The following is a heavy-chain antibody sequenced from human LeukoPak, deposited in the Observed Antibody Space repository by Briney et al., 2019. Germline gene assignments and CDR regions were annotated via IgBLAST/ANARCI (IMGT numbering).Heavy chain of an antibody. CDR1: GFTFSSYS. Sequence: PGGSLRLSCAASGFTFSSYSMNWVRQAPGKGLEWVSSISSSSCYIYYADSVKGRFTISRDNAKNSLYLQMNSLRAEDTAVYYCARGGYDFWSGYYRYYYYGMDVWGQGTTVTVSS. J-gene: IGHJ6*02. V-gene: IGHV3-21*01. D-gene: IGHD3-3*01. CDR2: ISSSSCYI. CDR3: ARGGYDFWSGYYRYYYYGMDV.